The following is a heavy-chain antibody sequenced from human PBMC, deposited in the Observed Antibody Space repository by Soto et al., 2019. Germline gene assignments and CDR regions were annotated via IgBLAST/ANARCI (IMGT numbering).Heavy chain of an antibody. J-gene: IGHJ3*02. Sequence: EVQLVESGGGLVKPGGSLRLSCAASGFTFSRYSMNWVRQAPGKGLAWVSSISSSSSYIYYADSVKGRFTISRDNAKNSLYLQMNSLRAEDTAVYYCARTHDYADAFDIWGQGTMVTVSS. D-gene: IGHD4-17*01. CDR2: ISSSSSYI. CDR1: GFTFSRYS. V-gene: IGHV3-21*01. CDR3: ARTHDYADAFDI.